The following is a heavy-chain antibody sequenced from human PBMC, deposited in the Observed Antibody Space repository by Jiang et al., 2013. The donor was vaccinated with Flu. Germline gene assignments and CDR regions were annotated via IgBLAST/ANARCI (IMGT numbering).Heavy chain of an antibody. D-gene: IGHD6-19*01. V-gene: IGHV4-59*01. CDR3: ARDAVAGTGLSY. J-gene: IGHJ4*02. CDR1: GGSISSYY. CDR2: IYYSGST. Sequence: SGPGLVKPSETLSLTCTVSGGSISSYYWSWIRQPPGKGLEWIGYIYYSGSTNYNPSLKSRVTISVDTSKNQFSLKLSSVTAADTAVYYCARDAVAGTGLSYWGQGTLVTVSS.